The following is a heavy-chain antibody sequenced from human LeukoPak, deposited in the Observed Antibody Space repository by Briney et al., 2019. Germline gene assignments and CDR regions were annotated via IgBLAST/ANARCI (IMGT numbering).Heavy chain of an antibody. CDR3: ARGEYCSGGSCYSAAFDI. CDR1: GFTFSSYE. CDR2: ISSSGSTI. J-gene: IGHJ3*02. D-gene: IGHD2-15*01. V-gene: IGHV3-48*03. Sequence: GGSLRLSCAASGFTFSSYEMNWVRQAPGKGLEWVSYISSSGSTIYYADSVKGRFTISRDNAKNTLYLQMNSLRAEDTAVYYCARGEYCSGGSCYSAAFDIWGQGTMVTVSS.